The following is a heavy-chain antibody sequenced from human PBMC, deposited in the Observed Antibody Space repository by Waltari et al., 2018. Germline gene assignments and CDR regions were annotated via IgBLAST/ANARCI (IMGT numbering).Heavy chain of an antibody. J-gene: IGHJ4*02. CDR2: ISSRGFDT. Sequence: EVKLLDSGGGLVRTGGSRRMPFAASGFPFALSAMSWVRQLPGMGLEWVAGISSRGFDTFYAVSVKGRFTVSRDNSKNMLFLEMNNLRADDTGVYYCAKDLGSTSVPYYFDYWGQGTKVTVSS. V-gene: IGHV3-23*01. CDR1: GFPFALSA. D-gene: IGHD3-16*01. CDR3: AKDLGSTSVPYYFDY.